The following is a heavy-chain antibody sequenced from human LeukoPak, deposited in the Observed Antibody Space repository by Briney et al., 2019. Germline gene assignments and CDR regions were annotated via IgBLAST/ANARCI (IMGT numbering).Heavy chain of an antibody. Sequence: ASVKVSCQASGYTFTGYYMHWVRQAPGQGLEWMAWINPNSGGTYYAQNFHDRITMTRDTSISTAYMELSRLRSDDTAIYYCARANALYCSSTSCLFDYWGQGTLVTVSS. CDR2: INPNSGGT. D-gene: IGHD2-2*01. V-gene: IGHV1-2*02. CDR3: ARANALYCSSTSCLFDY. J-gene: IGHJ4*02. CDR1: GYTFTGYY.